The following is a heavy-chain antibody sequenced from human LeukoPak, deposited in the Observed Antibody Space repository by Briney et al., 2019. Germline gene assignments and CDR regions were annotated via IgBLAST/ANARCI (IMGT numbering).Heavy chain of an antibody. CDR2: MNEDGSER. Sequence: GGSLRLSCAASGFTFSKAWMSWVRQAPGKGLEWVANMNEDGSERDYVDSVKGRFTISRDNARKSLYLQMSSLRAEDTAVYYCATYTHWVAGDVWGQGTTVTVSS. CDR1: GFTFSKAW. V-gene: IGHV3-7*01. D-gene: IGHD3-16*01. J-gene: IGHJ6*02. CDR3: ATYTHWVAGDV.